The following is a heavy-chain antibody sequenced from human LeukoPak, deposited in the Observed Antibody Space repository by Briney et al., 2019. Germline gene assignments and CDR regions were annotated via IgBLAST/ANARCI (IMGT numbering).Heavy chain of an antibody. CDR3: AREVLGRPVGYPDAFDI. CDR2: IIPILGIA. V-gene: IGHV1-69*04. Sequence: GSSEKVSCKASGGTFSSYTISWVRQAPGQGLEWMGRIIPILGIANYAQKFQGRVTITADKSTSTAYMELSSLSSEDTAVYYCAREVLGRPVGYPDAFDIWGQGTMVTVSS. J-gene: IGHJ3*02. D-gene: IGHD2-8*02. CDR1: GGTFSSYT.